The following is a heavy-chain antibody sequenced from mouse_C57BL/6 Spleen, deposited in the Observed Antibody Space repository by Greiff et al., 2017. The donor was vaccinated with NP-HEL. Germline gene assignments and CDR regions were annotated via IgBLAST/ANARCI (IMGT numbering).Heavy chain of an antibody. CDR2: ISSGSSTI. J-gene: IGHJ2*01. CDR3: ARRQLFNYFDY. V-gene: IGHV5-17*01. CDR1: GFTFSDYG. Sequence: EVQRVESGGGLVKPGGSLKLSCAASGFTFSDYGMHWVRQASEKGLEWVAYISSGSSTIYYADTVKGRFTISRDTAKNTLFLQMTSLRSEDTAMYYCARRQLFNYFDYWGQGTTLTVSS. D-gene: IGHD4-1*02.